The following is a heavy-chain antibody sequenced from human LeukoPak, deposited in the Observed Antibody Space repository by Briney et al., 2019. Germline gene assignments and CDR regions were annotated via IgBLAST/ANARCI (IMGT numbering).Heavy chain of an antibody. Sequence: GESLKISCKNPKYSFPNYCIGWVRQLPGKGLDWMGIIYPEDSDTRYSPSFQGQVTISADKSISTAYLQWSSLKASDTAMYYCARLRYCSSTSCTGPYNWFDPWGQGTLVTVSS. V-gene: IGHV5-51*01. J-gene: IGHJ5*02. D-gene: IGHD2-2*01. CDR2: IYPEDSDT. CDR3: ARLRYCSSTSCTGPYNWFDP. CDR1: KYSFPNYC.